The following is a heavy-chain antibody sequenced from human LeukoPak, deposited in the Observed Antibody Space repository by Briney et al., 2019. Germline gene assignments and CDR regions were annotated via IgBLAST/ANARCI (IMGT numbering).Heavy chain of an antibody. D-gene: IGHD3-10*01. J-gene: IGHJ6*03. Sequence: PSQTLSLTCTVSGDSISSGDYYWSWIRQPAGKGLEWIGRIYTSGSTNYNPSLKSRVTISVDTSKNQFSLKLSSVTAADTAVYYCARVRYGSGSYYYYYYYMDVWGKGTTVTVSS. CDR3: ARVRYGSGSYYYYYYYMDV. CDR2: IYTSGST. V-gene: IGHV4-61*02. CDR1: GDSISSGDYY.